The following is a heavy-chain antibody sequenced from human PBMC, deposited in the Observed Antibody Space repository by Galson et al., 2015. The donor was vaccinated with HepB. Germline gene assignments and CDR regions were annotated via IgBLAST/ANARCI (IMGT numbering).Heavy chain of an antibody. V-gene: IGHV5-10-1*01. CDR2: IDPSDSYT. Sequence: QSGAEVKKPGESLRISCKGSGYSFTSYWISWVRQMPGKGLEWMGRIDPSDSYTNYSPSFQGHVTISADKSISTAYLQWSSLKASDTAMYYCASQRTDYSSGWYEGGAIDYWGQGTLVTVSS. CDR1: GYSFTSYW. CDR3: ASQRTDYSSGWYEGGAIDY. J-gene: IGHJ4*02. D-gene: IGHD6-19*01.